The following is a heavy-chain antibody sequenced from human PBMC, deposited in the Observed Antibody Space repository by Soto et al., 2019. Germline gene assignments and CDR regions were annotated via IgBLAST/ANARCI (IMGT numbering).Heavy chain of an antibody. CDR3: ARGPGRLGYCSSTSCYFGFDPKTTNWFDP. CDR2: ISAYNGNT. V-gene: IGHV1-18*01. D-gene: IGHD2-2*01. CDR1: GYTFTSYG. Sequence: ASVKVSCKASGYTFTSYGISWVRQAPGQGLEWMGWISAYNGNTNYAQKLQGRVTMTTDTSTSTAYMELRSLRSDDTAVYYCARGPGRLGYCSSTSCYFGFDPKTTNWFDPWGQGTLVTVSS. J-gene: IGHJ5*02.